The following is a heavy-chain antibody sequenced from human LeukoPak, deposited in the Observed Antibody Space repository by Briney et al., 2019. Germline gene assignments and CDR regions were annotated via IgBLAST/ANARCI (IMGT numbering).Heavy chain of an antibody. V-gene: IGHV3-74*01. D-gene: IGHD4-17*01. J-gene: IGHJ5*02. CDR3: ARDRRRGHYGDPDNWFDP. CDR1: GFTFSSYW. Sequence: GGSLRLSCAASGFTFSSYWMHWVRQAPGKGLVWVSRINSDGSSTSYADSVKGRFTISRDNAKNTLYLQMNSLRAEDTAVYYCARDRRRGHYGDPDNWFDPWGQGTLVTVSS. CDR2: INSDGSST.